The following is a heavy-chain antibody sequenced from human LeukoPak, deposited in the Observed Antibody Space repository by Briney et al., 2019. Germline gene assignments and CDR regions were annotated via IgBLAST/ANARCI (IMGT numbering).Heavy chain of an antibody. CDR2: IKQDGSEK. J-gene: IGHJ4*02. V-gene: IGHV3-7*01. D-gene: IGHD3-10*01. CDR1: GFTFRSYW. Sequence: GGSLRLSCEASGFTFRSYWMNWARQAPGKALEWVANIKQDGSEKYYVDSVKGRFTISRDNAKNSLYLQMNGLRAEDTAVYYCATDKAGDSYSDYWGQGTLVTVSS. CDR3: ATDKAGDSYSDY.